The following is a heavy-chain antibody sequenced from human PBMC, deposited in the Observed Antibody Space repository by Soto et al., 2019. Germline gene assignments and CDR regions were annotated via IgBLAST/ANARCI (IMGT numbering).Heavy chain of an antibody. V-gene: IGHV3-30*18. D-gene: IGHD6-19*01. CDR2: ISYDGSNK. CDR3: AKASVAVAGIYAFDI. Sequence: GGSLRLSCAASGFTFSSYGMHWVRQAPGKGLEWVAVISYDGSNKYYADSVKGRFTISRDNSKNTLYLQMNSLRAEDTAVYYCAKASVAVAGIYAFDIWGQGTMVTVSS. J-gene: IGHJ3*02. CDR1: GFTFSSYG.